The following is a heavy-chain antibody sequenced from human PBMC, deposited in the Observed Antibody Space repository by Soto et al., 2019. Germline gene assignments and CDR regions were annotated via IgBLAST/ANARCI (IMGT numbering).Heavy chain of an antibody. CDR2: IIPISETT. J-gene: IGHJ6*02. V-gene: IGHV1-69*01. CDR3: ARSQGSSTSLEIYYYYYYGMDV. Sequence: QVQLVQSGAEGKKPGSSVKVSCKASGGTFSSYAISWVRQAPGQGLEWMGGIIPISETTNYAQKFQGRVTITADESKSTADMELSSLRSEDTAVYYCARSQGSSTSLEIYYYYYYGMDVWGQGTTVTVSS. CDR1: GGTFSSYA. D-gene: IGHD2-2*01.